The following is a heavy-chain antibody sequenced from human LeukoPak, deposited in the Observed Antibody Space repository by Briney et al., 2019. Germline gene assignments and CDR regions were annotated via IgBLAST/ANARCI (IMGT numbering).Heavy chain of an antibody. Sequence: ASVKVSCKVSGYTLTELSMHWVRQAPGKGLEWMGGFDPEDGETIYAQKFQGRVTMTEDTSTDTAYMELSSLRSEDTAVYYCARAVGMATYYYYYYMDVWGKGTTVTISS. D-gene: IGHD5-24*01. CDR3: ARAVGMATYYYYYYMDV. CDR2: FDPEDGET. V-gene: IGHV1-24*01. J-gene: IGHJ6*03. CDR1: GYTLTELS.